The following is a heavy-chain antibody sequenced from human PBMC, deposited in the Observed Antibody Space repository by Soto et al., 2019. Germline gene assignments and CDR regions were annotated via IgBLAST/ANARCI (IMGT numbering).Heavy chain of an antibody. CDR1: GGSISSSSYY. J-gene: IGHJ4*02. Sequence: QLHLQESGPGLVRPSETLSLTCTVSGGSISSSSYYWGWIRLPPGKGLEGIGSVFYSRSTCYKPSLMSRVTISVGTSKNQFSLLLTSVTAADTAVYYCARRVYDFADPFFESWGQGTLVTVS. CDR3: ARRVYDFADPFFES. V-gene: IGHV4-39*01. D-gene: IGHD3-16*01. CDR2: VFYSRST.